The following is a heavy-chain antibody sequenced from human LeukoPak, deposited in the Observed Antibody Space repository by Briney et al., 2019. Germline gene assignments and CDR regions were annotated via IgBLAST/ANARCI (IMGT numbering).Heavy chain of an antibody. J-gene: IGHJ4*02. D-gene: IGHD2-2*02. Sequence: SETLSLTCTVSGGSISSSSYYWGWIRQPPGKGLEWIGSTYYSGSTYNPSLKSRVTISVDTSKNQFSLKLSSVTAADTAVYYCARGVRAAIPYWGQGTLVTVSS. CDR2: TYYSGST. CDR3: ARGVRAAIPY. CDR1: GGSISSSSYY. V-gene: IGHV4-39*07.